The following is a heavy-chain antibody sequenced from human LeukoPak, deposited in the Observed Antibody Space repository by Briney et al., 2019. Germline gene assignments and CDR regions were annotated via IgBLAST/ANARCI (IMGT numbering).Heavy chain of an antibody. Sequence: PGGSLTLSCAVSGFTVRTNYMSWVRQAPGKGLEWVSILYSAGDIYYVDSVKGRFTISRDNSRNTLYLQMNSLRVEDSAVYYCARDRAPPTSWYFDLWGRGALVTVSS. CDR1: GFTVRTNY. CDR3: ARDRAPPTSWYFDL. V-gene: IGHV3-53*01. D-gene: IGHD3-10*01. J-gene: IGHJ2*01. CDR2: LYSAGDI.